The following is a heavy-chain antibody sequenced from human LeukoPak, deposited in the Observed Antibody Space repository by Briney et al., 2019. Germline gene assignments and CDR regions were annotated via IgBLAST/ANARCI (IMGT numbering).Heavy chain of an antibody. CDR2: MNPNSGST. CDR1: GYTFTSYD. V-gene: IGHV1-8*03. J-gene: IGHJ4*02. D-gene: IGHD5-12*01. Sequence: ASVTVSCKASGYTFTSYDINWVRQATGQGLEWMGWMNPNSGSTGYAQKFQGRVTITRNTSISTAYMELSGMRSEDTAVYYCARGRSTGYPYYFEYWGQGTLVTVSS. CDR3: ARGRSTGYPYYFEY.